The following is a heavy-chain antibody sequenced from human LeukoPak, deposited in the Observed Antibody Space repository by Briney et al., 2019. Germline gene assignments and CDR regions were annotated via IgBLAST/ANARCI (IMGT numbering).Heavy chain of an antibody. V-gene: IGHV3-21*04. CDR3: ATNPFVVTATIRTTLDY. D-gene: IGHD2-21*02. CDR1: GFIFSSYS. CDR2: ISTSSIYM. J-gene: IGHJ4*02. Sequence: GGSLRLSCAVSGFIFSSYSMNWVRQAPGKGLEWVSSISTSSIYMYYADSVKGRFTISRDNSKNTLYLQMNSLRAEDTAVYYCATNPFVVTATIRTTLDYWGQGTLVTVSS.